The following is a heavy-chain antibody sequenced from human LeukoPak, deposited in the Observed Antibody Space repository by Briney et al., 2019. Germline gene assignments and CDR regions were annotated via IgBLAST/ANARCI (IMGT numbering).Heavy chain of an antibody. Sequence: GGSLRLSCAASGFTFSSYAMSWVRQAPGKGLEWVSAISGSGGSTYYADSMKGRFTISRDNSKNTLYLQMNSLRAEDTAVYYCARGVGVSFQHWGQGTLVTVSS. V-gene: IGHV3-23*01. CDR1: GFTFSSYA. J-gene: IGHJ1*01. CDR3: ARGVGVSFQH. CDR2: ISGSGGST. D-gene: IGHD3-22*01.